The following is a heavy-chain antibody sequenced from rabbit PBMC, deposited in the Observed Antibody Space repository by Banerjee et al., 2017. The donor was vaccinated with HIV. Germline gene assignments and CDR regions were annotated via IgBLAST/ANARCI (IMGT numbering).Heavy chain of an antibody. V-gene: IGHV1S40*01. CDR3: ARNYVNVFDP. CDR1: GFSFSSNW. CDR2: IDTSDGDT. Sequence: QSLEESGGGLVQPGASLTLTCTASGFSFSSNWICWVRQAPGKGLEWIACIDTSDGDTDYANWPKGRFTMSKASSTTVTLQMTSLTAADTATYFCARNYVNVFDPRGPGTLVTVS. D-gene: IGHD1-1*01. J-gene: IGHJ2*01.